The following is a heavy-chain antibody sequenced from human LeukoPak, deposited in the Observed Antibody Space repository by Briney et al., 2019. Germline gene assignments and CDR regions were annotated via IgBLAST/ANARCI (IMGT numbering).Heavy chain of an antibody. CDR2: ISYDGSNK. V-gene: IGHV3-30*18. CDR1: GLTFSSYG. Sequence: PGRSLRLSCAASGLTFSSYGMHWVRQAPGKGLEWVAVISYDGSNKYYADSVKGRFTISRDNSKNTLYLQMNSLRAEDTAVYYCAKDKGQWLVLNYFDYWGQGTLVTVSS. J-gene: IGHJ4*02. CDR3: AKDKGQWLVLNYFDY. D-gene: IGHD6-19*01.